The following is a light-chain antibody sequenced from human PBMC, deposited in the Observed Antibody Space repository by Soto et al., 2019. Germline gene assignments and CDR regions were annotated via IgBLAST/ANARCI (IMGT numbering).Light chain of an antibody. CDR3: QKYNSALPIT. CDR2: AAS. Sequence: DIQMTQSPSSLSASVGDRVTITCRASQGISNYLAWYQQKPGKVPKLLIYAASTLQSGVPSRFSGSGSGTDFTLTISSLQPEDVATYYCQKYNSALPITFGQGTRLEMK. CDR1: QGISNY. V-gene: IGKV1-27*01. J-gene: IGKJ5*01.